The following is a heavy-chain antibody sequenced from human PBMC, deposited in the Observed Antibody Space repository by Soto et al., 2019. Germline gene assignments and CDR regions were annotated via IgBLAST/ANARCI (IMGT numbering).Heavy chain of an antibody. Sequence: PSETLSLTCAVYGGSFSGYYWIWIRQPPGKGLEWIGEINHSGSTNYNPSLKSRVTISVDTSKNQFSLKLSSVTAADTAVYYCARLGGFGELRQATIDYWGQGTLVTVSS. CDR2: INHSGST. CDR1: GGSFSGYY. D-gene: IGHD3-10*01. CDR3: ARLGGFGELRQATIDY. J-gene: IGHJ4*02. V-gene: IGHV4-34*01.